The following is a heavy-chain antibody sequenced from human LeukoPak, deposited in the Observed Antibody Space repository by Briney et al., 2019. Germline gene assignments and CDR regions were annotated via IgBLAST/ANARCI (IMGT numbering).Heavy chain of an antibody. CDR2: INPNSGGT. D-gene: IGHD6-13*01. CDR1: GYTFTGYY. V-gene: IGHV1-2*06. J-gene: IGHJ4*02. Sequence: GASVKVSCKASGYTFTGYYMHWVRQAPGQGLEWIGRINPNSGGTNHAQKFQGRVTMTRDTSISTAYMELSRLRSDDTAVYYCARGSSSSWSHFDYWGQGTLVTVSS. CDR3: ARGSSSSWSHFDY.